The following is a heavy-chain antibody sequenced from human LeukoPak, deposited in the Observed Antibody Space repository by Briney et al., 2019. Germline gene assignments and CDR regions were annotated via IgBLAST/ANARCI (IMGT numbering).Heavy chain of an antibody. V-gene: IGHV3-21*01. Sequence: GGSLRLSCATSGFTFNNYNMNWVRQAPGRALEWVSSITSSGTYIFYADSVKGRFTITRDNAKNSLYLQMNSLRAEDTAVYYCARDWYNNSDAFDLWGQGTMVTVSS. J-gene: IGHJ3*01. CDR1: GFTFNNYN. CDR2: ITSSGTYI. D-gene: IGHD4-11*01. CDR3: ARDWYNNSDAFDL.